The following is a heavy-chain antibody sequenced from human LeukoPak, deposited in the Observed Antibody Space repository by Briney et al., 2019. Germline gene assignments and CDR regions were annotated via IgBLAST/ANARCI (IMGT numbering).Heavy chain of an antibody. V-gene: IGHV4-38-2*02. J-gene: IGHJ6*03. CDR1: GYSISSGYY. Sequence: SETLSLTCTVSGYSISSGYYWGWIRQPPGKGLEWIGSIYHSGSTYYNPSLKSRVTISVDTSKNQFSLKLSSVTAADTAVYYCAGDLSGSYKYYYYYMDVWGKGTTVTVSS. CDR3: AGDLSGSYKYYYYYMDV. CDR2: IYHSGST. D-gene: IGHD1-26*01.